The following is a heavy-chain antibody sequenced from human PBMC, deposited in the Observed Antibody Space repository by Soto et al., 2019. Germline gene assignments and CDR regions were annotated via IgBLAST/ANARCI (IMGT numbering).Heavy chain of an antibody. CDR2: ISWNSGSI. V-gene: IGHV3-9*01. CDR3: AKDKSYYYCSGTESDY. J-gene: IGHJ4*02. Sequence: EVQLVESGGGLVQPGRSLRLSCAASGFTFDDYAMHWVRQAPGKGLEWVSGISWNSGSIGYADSVKGRFTISRDNAKNSLYLQMNSLRAEDTALYYCAKDKSYYYCSGTESDYWGQGTLVTVSS. CDR1: GFTFDDYA. D-gene: IGHD3-10*01.